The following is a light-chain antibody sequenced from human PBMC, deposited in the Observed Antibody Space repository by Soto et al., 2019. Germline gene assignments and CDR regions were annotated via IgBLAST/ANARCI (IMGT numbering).Light chain of an antibody. CDR3: CSSTGISTLL. Sequence: QSVLTQPPSASGSPGQSVTISCTGTENDVGFYDFVPWYQHHPGKAPRLIIYEVVQRPSGVPDRFSGSKSGNTASLTVSGLQAADEADYFCCSSTGISTLLFATGTKVTVL. CDR2: EVV. CDR1: ENDVGFYDF. V-gene: IGLV2-8*01. J-gene: IGLJ1*01.